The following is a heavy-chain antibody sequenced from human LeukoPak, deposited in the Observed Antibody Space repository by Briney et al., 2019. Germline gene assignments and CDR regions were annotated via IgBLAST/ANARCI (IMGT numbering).Heavy chain of an antibody. CDR3: ARERKQQVLSGRRVDYYYMDV. Sequence: GGSLRLSCAASGFTFSSYGMHWVRQAPGKGLEWVAFIRYDGSNKYYADSVKGRFTISRDNSKNTLYLQMNSLRAEDTAVYYCARERKQQVLSGRRVDYYYMDVWGKGTTVSVSS. V-gene: IGHV3-30*02. J-gene: IGHJ6*03. CDR1: GFTFSSYG. CDR2: IRYDGSNK. D-gene: IGHD6-13*01.